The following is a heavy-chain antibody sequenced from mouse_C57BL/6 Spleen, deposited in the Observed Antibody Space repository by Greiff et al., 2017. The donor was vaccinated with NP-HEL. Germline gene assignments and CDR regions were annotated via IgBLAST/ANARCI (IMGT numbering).Heavy chain of an antibody. CDR1: GYTFTSYW. CDR2: IHPNSGST. D-gene: IGHD2-4*01. J-gene: IGHJ3*01. Sequence: QVQLKQPGAELVKPGASVKLSCKASGYTFTSYWMHWVKQRPGQGLEWIGMIHPNSGSTNYNEKFKSKATLTVDKSSSTAYMQLSSLTSEDDAVYYCARGRDYDYLFAYWGQGTLVTVSA. CDR3: ARGRDYDYLFAY. V-gene: IGHV1-64*01.